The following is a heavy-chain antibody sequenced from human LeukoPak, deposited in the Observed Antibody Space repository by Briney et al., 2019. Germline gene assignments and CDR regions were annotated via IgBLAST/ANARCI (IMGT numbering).Heavy chain of an antibody. CDR3: AREGLDDSGSYIGYFDY. Sequence: ASVKVSCKASGYTFTSYDINWVRQATGQGLEWMGWMNPNSGNTGYAQKFQGRVTMTRNTSISTAYMELNSLRAEDTAVYYCAREGLDDSGSYIGYFDYWGQGTLVTVSS. CDR2: MNPNSGNT. D-gene: IGHD1-26*01. J-gene: IGHJ4*02. CDR1: GYTFTSYD. V-gene: IGHV1-8*01.